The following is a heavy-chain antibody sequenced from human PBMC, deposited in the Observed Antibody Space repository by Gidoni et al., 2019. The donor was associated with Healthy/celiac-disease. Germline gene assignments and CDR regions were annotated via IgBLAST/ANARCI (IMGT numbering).Heavy chain of an antibody. Sequence: EVQLLESGGGLVQPGGSLILSCAASGFTFISYAMSWVRQAPGKGLEWVSAIRGSGGSTYYADSVKGRFTISRDNSKNTLYLQMNSLRAEDTAVYYCAKDPLYDFWSGPFDYWGQGTLVTVSS. J-gene: IGHJ4*02. V-gene: IGHV3-23*01. D-gene: IGHD3-3*01. CDR2: IRGSGGST. CDR3: AKDPLYDFWSGPFDY. CDR1: GFTFISYA.